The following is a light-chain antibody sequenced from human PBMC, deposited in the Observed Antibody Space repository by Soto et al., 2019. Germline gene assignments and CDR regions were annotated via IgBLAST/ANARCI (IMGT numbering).Light chain of an antibody. V-gene: IGKV3-15*01. J-gene: IGKJ1*01. Sequence: EIVMTQYPDTLSVSPGERATVSCRASQSVGSNLAWYQQKPGQAPRLLIYGASNRATGIPARFSGSGSGTDFTLTISRLEPEDLAVYYCQQYGSSPETFGQGTKVDIK. CDR1: QSVGSN. CDR3: QQYGSSPET. CDR2: GAS.